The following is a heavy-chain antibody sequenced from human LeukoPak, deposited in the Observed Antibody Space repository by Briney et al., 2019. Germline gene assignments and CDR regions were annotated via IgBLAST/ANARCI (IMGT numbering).Heavy chain of an antibody. CDR3: ARDVNYYGMDV. CDR2: IKRDGSEK. J-gene: IGHJ6*04. V-gene: IGHV3-7*03. Sequence: SLGVLRLSCAASGFTFSSYWMSWVRQAPGKGLEWVANIKRDGSEKYYVDSVKGRFTISRDSAKNSLYLQMNSLRAEDTAVYYCARDVNYYGMDVWGKGTTVTVSS. CDR1: GFTFSSYW.